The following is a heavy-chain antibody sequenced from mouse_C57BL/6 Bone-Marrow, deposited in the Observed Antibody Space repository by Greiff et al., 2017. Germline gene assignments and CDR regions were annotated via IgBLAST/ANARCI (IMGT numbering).Heavy chain of an antibody. CDR2: INPNSCGI. CDR3: ARGAY. Sequence: VQLQQSGPGLVRPGASVKISCTASGYTFTDYYMNWVKQTPGKSLEWIGDINPNSCGISYNQTVKGKVTLTVDKSSSTAYLELLSLRSEDSAVFYCARGAYWGQGTLVTVSA. J-gene: IGHJ3*01. V-gene: IGHV1-26*01. CDR1: GYTFTDYY.